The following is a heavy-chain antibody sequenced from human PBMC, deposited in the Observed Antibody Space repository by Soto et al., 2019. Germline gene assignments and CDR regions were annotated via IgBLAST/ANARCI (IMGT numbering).Heavy chain of an antibody. D-gene: IGHD3-3*01. Sequence: QVQLVESGGGVVQPGRSPRLSCAASGFTFSSYAMHWVRQAPGKGLEWVAVISDDGSNKYYADSVKGRFTISRDNSKNTLDLQMNSLRAEDTAVYYCASLRFLEWLFPAPFDYWGQGTLVTVSS. CDR3: ASLRFLEWLFPAPFDY. J-gene: IGHJ4*02. CDR2: ISDDGSNK. V-gene: IGHV3-30-3*01. CDR1: GFTFSSYA.